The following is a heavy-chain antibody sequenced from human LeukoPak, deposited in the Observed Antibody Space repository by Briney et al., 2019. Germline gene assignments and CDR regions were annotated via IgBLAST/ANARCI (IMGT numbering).Heavy chain of an antibody. V-gene: IGHV4-59*01. CDR2: IYYTGST. J-gene: IGHJ4*02. CDR1: GGSISSFY. D-gene: IGHD3-22*01. CDR3: ARDAYDSSGYSFDY. Sequence: SETLSLTCTVSGGSISSFYWSWIRQPPGKGLEWIGYIYYTGSTNYNPSLKNRVTISLDTSKNQFSLKLSSVTAADTAVYYCARDAYDSSGYSFDYWGQGTLVTVSS.